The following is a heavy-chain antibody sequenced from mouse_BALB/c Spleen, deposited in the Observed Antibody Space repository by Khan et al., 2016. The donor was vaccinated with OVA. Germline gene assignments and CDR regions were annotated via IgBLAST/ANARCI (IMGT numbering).Heavy chain of an antibody. J-gene: IGHJ2*01. CDR1: GYIFTSYW. D-gene: IGHD3-2*02. Sequence: QVQLKQSGAELVRPGASVKLSCKTSGYIFTSYWIHWIKQRPGQGLEWIARIYPGNDNSYYNEKFKDKATLTADKSSSTAYMQLSSLKSEDSDVYYCAREEALDHFDHWGQGTTVTVSS. CDR2: IYPGNDNS. V-gene: IGHV1-76*01. CDR3: AREEALDHFDH.